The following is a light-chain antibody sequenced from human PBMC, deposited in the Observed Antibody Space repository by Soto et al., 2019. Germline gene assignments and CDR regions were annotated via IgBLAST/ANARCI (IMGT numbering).Light chain of an antibody. V-gene: IGKV3-15*01. CDR1: QSVSNN. CDR2: GAS. Sequence: DILVTQSPGTLSLSLRELATLSCRASQSVSNNYLAWYQQTPGQAPRLLIYGASRRATGFPARFSGSGAGTDFTLTISSLQSEDFAVYYCQQYDNWPWTFGQGTKVDIK. CDR3: QQYDNWPWT. J-gene: IGKJ1*01.